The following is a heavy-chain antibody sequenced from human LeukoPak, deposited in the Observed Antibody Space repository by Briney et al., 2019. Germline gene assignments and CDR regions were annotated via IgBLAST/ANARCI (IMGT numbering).Heavy chain of an antibody. CDR2: IRYDATDK. CDR3: AKDGGDYGSGSNRKHFLH. J-gene: IGHJ1*01. V-gene: IGHV3-30*02. D-gene: IGHD3-10*01. Sequence: PGGSLRLSCAVSRFTFSTYGMQWVRQAPGKGREWVSFIRYDATDKYYADSVKSRFTISRDNSSNPLYLQMHSLRTEDTAVYYCAKDGGDYGSGSNRKHFLHWGQGTLVTVSS. CDR1: RFTFSTYG.